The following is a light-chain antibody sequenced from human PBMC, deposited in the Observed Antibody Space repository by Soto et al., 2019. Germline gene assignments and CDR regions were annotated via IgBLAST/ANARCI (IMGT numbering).Light chain of an antibody. CDR1: QSVSSY. Sequence: EIVLTQSPSTLSLAPWERSTLSCMASQSVSSYLAWYQQKPGQAPRLLIYGASNRATGIPDRFSGSGSGTDFTLTISRLEPEDFAVYYCQQYGSSGTFGQGTKVDI. CDR2: GAS. V-gene: IGKV3-20*01. CDR3: QQYGSSGT. J-gene: IGKJ1*01.